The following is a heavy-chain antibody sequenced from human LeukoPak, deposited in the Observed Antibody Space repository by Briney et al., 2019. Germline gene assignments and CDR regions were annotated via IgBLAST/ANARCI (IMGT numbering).Heavy chain of an antibody. D-gene: IGHD3-10*01. CDR3: AATGGSGSYSFDP. CDR2: ISGSSSYI. J-gene: IGHJ5*02. CDR1: GFTFSSYS. Sequence: GGSLRLSCAASGFTFSSYSMNWVRQAPGKGLEWVSSISGSSSYIYYADSVKGRFTISRDNAKNSLYLQMNSLRAEDTAVYYCAATGGSGSYSFDPWGQGTLVTVSS. V-gene: IGHV3-21*01.